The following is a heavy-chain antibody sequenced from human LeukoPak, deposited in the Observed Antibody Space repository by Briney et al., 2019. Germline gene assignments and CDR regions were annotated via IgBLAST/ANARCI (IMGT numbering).Heavy chain of an antibody. J-gene: IGHJ4*02. CDR2: IDPNSGVT. V-gene: IGHV1-2*02. CDR3: ARWALYSGYSSY. CDR1: GYTFTSYG. D-gene: IGHD5-12*01. Sequence: ASVKVSCKASGYTFTSYGISWVRQAPGQGLEWMGWIDPNSGVTNYAQRFQGRVTMTRDTSINTAYMEVSRLQSDDSAVYYCARWALYSGYSSYWGQGTLVTVSS.